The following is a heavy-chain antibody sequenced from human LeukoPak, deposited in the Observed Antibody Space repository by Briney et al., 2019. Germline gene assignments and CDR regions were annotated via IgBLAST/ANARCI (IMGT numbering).Heavy chain of an antibody. CDR2: ISGSSTYI. CDR3: ARDLTGEPPFSDY. CDR1: GFTFSDYS. J-gene: IGHJ4*02. Sequence: GGSLRLSCAASGFTFSDYSMNWVRQAPGKGLEWVSSISGSSTYIYYADSVKGRFTISRDNAKNSLYLQMNSLRAEDTSVYYCARDLTGEPPFSDYWGQGTLVTVSS. D-gene: IGHD7-27*01. V-gene: IGHV3-21*06.